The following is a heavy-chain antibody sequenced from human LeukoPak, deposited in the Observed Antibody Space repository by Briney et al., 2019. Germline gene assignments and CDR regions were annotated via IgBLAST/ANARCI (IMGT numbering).Heavy chain of an antibody. CDR3: ARVPGYGDFVFDY. D-gene: IGHD4-17*01. V-gene: IGHV4-59*01. Sequence: SETLPLTCTVSGGSISSYYWSWIRQPPGKGLEWIGYIYYSGSTNYNPSLKSRVTISVDTSKNQFSLKLSSVTAADTAVYYCARVPGYGDFVFDYWGQGTLVTVSS. CDR2: IYYSGST. CDR1: GGSISSYY. J-gene: IGHJ4*02.